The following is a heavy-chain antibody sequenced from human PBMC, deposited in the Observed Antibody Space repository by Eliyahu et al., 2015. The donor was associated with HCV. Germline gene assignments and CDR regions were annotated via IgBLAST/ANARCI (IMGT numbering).Heavy chain of an antibody. CDR1: GGSFSGYY. CDR3: ARARGQIVATIFEY. Sequence: QVQLQQWGAGLLKPSETLSLTCAVXGGSFSGYYXSWXRQPPGKGLEWIGEINHSGSTNYNPSLKSRVTISVDTSKNQFSLKLSSVTAADTAVYYCARARGQIVATIFEYWGQGTLVTVSS. D-gene: IGHD5-12*01. V-gene: IGHV4-34*01. CDR2: INHSGST. J-gene: IGHJ4*02.